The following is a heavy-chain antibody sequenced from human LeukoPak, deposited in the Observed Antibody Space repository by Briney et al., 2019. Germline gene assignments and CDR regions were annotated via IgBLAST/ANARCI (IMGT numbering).Heavy chain of an antibody. Sequence: GGSLRLSCAASGFTFSSYGMHWVRQAPGKGLEWVAVIRYDGSNKYYADSVKGRFTISRDNSKNTLYLQMNSLRAVDTAVYYCARDNGGYSYGYLDYWGQGTLVTVSS. CDR3: ARDNGGYSYGYLDY. J-gene: IGHJ4*02. V-gene: IGHV3-33*01. CDR1: GFTFSSYG. CDR2: IRYDGSNK. D-gene: IGHD5-18*01.